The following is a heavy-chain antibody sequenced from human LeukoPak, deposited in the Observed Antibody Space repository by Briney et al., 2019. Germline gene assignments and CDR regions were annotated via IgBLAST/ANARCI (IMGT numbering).Heavy chain of an antibody. Sequence: SVKVSCKASGGTFSSYAISWVRQAPGQGLEWMGRIIPIFGTANYAQKFQGRVTIATDESTSTAYMELSSLRSGDTAVYYCASGYYYDSSGYFDYWGQGTLVTVSS. CDR1: GGTFSSYA. CDR2: IIPIFGTA. J-gene: IGHJ4*02. CDR3: ASGYYYDSSGYFDY. V-gene: IGHV1-69*05. D-gene: IGHD3-22*01.